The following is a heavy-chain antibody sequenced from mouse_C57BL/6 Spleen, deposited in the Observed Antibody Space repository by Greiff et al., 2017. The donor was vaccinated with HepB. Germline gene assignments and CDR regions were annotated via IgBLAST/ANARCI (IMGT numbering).Heavy chain of an antibody. V-gene: IGHV1-26*01. D-gene: IGHD4-1*01. Sequence: EVQLQQSGPELVKPGASVKISCKASGYTFTDYYMNWVKQSHGKSLEWIGDINPNNGGTSYNQKFKGKATLTVDKSSSTAYMELRSLTSEDSAVYYGARDWDVWGQGTTLTVSS. J-gene: IGHJ2*01. CDR1: GYTFTDYY. CDR2: INPNNGGT. CDR3: ARDWDV.